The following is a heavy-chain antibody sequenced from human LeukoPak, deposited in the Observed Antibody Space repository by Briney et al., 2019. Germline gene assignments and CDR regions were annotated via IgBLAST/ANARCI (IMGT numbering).Heavy chain of an antibody. CDR3: ARGDYGDYVYRYFDL. Sequence: GGSLRLSCAASGFTFSGYWMHWVRQAPGKGLVWVSRINSDGSSTSYADSVKGRFTISRDNAKNSLYLQMNSLRAEDTAVYYCARGDYGDYVYRYFDLWGRGTLVTVSS. CDR1: GFTFSGYW. CDR2: INSDGSST. D-gene: IGHD4-17*01. J-gene: IGHJ2*01. V-gene: IGHV3-74*01.